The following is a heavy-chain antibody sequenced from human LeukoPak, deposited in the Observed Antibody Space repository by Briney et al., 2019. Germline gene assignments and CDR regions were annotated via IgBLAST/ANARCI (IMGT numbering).Heavy chain of an antibody. V-gene: IGHV1-18*01. CDR2: ISAYNGNT. D-gene: IGHD2-15*01. J-gene: IGHJ6*02. Sequence: GASVKVSCKASGYTFINYGINWVRQAPGQGLEWMGWISAYNGNTNYAQSLQGRVTMTTDTSTSTVYMEMRSLTSDDTAVYYCARDQRYCSGGSCYYYYGMDVWGQGTTVTVSS. CDR1: GYTFINYG. CDR3: ARDQRYCSGGSCYYYYGMDV.